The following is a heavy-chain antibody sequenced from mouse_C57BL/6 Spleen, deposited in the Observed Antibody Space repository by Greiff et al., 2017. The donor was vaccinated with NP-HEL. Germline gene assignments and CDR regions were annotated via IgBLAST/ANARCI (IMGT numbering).Heavy chain of an antibody. Sequence: QVQLQQPGAELVKPGASVKLSCKASGYTFTSYWMHWVKQRPGQGLEWIGMIHPTSGSTNYNEKFKSKATLTVDKSSSTAYMQLSSLTSEDSAVYYCARGGIDYGKVAGGYGGQGTTVTVSS. CDR3: ARGGIDYGKVAGGY. D-gene: IGHD2-1*01. J-gene: IGHJ2*01. V-gene: IGHV1-64*01. CDR2: IHPTSGST. CDR1: GYTFTSYW.